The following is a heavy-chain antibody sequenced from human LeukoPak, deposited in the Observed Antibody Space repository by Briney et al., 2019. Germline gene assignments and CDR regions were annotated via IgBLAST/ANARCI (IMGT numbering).Heavy chain of an antibody. Sequence: ASVKVSCKASGYTFTSYDINWVRQATGQGLEWMGWMNPNSGNTGYAQKFQGRVTMTRNTSISTAYMELSSLRSEDTAVHYCAQMIVHYSAFDIWGQGTMVTVSS. D-gene: IGHD3-22*01. V-gene: IGHV1-8*01. CDR3: AQMIVHYSAFDI. J-gene: IGHJ3*02. CDR2: MNPNSGNT. CDR1: GYTFTSYD.